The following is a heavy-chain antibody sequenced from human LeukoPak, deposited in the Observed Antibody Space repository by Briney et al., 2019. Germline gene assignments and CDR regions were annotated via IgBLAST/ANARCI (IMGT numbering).Heavy chain of an antibody. V-gene: IGHV1-3*01. CDR1: GYTFTSYA. CDR3: ARGIGGVIVPFDY. Sequence: ASVKVSCKASGYTFTSYAMHWVRQAPGQRLEWMGWINAGNGNTKYSQEFQGRVTITRDTSASTAYMELRSPRSDDTAVYYCARGIGGVIVPFDYWGQGTLVTVSS. J-gene: IGHJ4*02. D-gene: IGHD3-16*02. CDR2: INAGNGNT.